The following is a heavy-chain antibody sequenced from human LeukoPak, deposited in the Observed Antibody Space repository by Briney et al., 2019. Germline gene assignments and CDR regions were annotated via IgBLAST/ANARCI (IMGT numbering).Heavy chain of an antibody. D-gene: IGHD3-22*01. CDR1: GFTFSTYA. Sequence: PGGSLRLSCAASGFTFSTYAMSWVRQAPGKGLEWVSCISASYGSTYYADSVKGRFTIPRDNSKNTLYLQMNSLRAEDTAVYYCAKGYYYDPVDAFDVWGQGTMVSVSS. CDR2: ISASYGST. J-gene: IGHJ3*01. CDR3: AKGYYYDPVDAFDV. V-gene: IGHV3-23*01.